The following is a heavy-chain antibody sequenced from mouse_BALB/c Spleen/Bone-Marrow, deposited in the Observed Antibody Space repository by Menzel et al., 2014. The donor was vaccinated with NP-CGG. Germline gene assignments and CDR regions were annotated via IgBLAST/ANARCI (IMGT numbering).Heavy chain of an antibody. D-gene: IGHD2-4*01. CDR1: GFSLTDHG. V-gene: IGHV2-6-5*01. CDR2: LWGGGTT. J-gene: IGHJ3*01. CDR3: ARHWDYDYGFAY. Sequence: QVQLQQSGPGLVAPSQSLSIACTVSGFSLTDHGVSWIRQPPGKGLEWLGVLWGGGTTYYNSTLKSRLSISRDNSKGQVFLKMNSLQTDDTAIYYCARHWDYDYGFAYWGQGTLVTVSA.